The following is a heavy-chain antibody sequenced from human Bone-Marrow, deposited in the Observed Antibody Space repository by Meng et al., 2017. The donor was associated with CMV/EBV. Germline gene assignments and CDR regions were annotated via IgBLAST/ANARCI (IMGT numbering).Heavy chain of an antibody. Sequence: ASVKVSCKASGYTFTGYYMHWVRQAPGRGLEWMGWINPNSGGTNYAQKFQGRVTMTRDTSISTAYMELSRLRSDDTAVYYCAREGEGGLPAANTFDIWGQGTMVTVSS. J-gene: IGHJ3*02. CDR2: INPNSGGT. D-gene: IGHD2-2*01. CDR1: GYTFTGYY. CDR3: AREGEGGLPAANTFDI. V-gene: IGHV1-2*02.